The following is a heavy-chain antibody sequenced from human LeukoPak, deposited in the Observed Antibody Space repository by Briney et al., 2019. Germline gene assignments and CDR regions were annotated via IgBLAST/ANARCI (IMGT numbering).Heavy chain of an antibody. CDR3: AKDPSIEVVVPAAQWRHYYYYMDV. CDR2: ISGSGGST. D-gene: IGHD2-2*01. V-gene: IGHV3-23*01. Sequence: PGGSLRLSCAASGFTFSSYAMSWVRQAPGKGLEWVSAISGSGGSTYYADSVKGRFTISRDNSKNTLYLQMNSLRAEDTAVYYCAKDPSIEVVVPAAQWRHYYYYMDVWGKGTTVTVSS. J-gene: IGHJ6*03. CDR1: GFTFSSYA.